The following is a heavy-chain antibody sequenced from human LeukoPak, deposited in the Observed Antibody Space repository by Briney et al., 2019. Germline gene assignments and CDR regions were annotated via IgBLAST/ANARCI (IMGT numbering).Heavy chain of an antibody. Sequence: PSQTLSLTCTVSGDSISSGSYCWSWLRQPAGKRLEWIGRIYTSGSTNYKTSPKTRATMSLDTSRNQFSLELTSVTAADAAVYYCAREILRDNFDSWGQGALVTVSS. CDR2: IYTSGST. D-gene: IGHD2-15*01. CDR3: AREILRDNFDS. J-gene: IGHJ4*02. V-gene: IGHV4-61*02. CDR1: GDSISSGSYC.